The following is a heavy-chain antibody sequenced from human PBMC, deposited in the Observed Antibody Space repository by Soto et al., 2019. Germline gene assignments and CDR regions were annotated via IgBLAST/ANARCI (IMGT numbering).Heavy chain of an antibody. J-gene: IGHJ5*02. CDR1: GGTFSSYA. CDR3: ARPTRYYYDSSGQSAWFDP. D-gene: IGHD3-22*01. CDR2: IIPIFGTA. Sequence: ASVKVSCKASGGTFSSYAISWVRQAPGQGLEWMGGIIPIFGTANYAQKFQGRVTITADESTSTAYMELSSLGSEDTAVYYCARPTRYYYDSSGQSAWFDPWGQGTLVTVSS. V-gene: IGHV1-69*13.